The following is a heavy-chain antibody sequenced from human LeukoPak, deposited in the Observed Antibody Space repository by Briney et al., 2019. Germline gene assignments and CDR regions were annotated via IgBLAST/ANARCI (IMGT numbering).Heavy chain of an antibody. CDR2: ITGDSSYI. CDR1: GFTFSSYS. J-gene: IGHJ4*02. CDR3: ARDGTYYYDSSGYYSISAFDY. Sequence: GGSLRLSCAASGFTFSSYSMNWVRQAPGKGLEWVSSITGDSSYIYYADSVKGRFTISRDNAKNSLYLQMNSLRAEDTAVYYCARDGTYYYDSSGYYSISAFDYWGQRTLVTVSS. V-gene: IGHV3-21*01. D-gene: IGHD3-22*01.